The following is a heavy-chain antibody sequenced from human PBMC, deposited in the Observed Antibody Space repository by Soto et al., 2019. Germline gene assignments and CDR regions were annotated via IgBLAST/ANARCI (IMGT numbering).Heavy chain of an antibody. CDR1: GGSFSGYY. V-gene: IGHV4-34*01. CDR2: INHSGST. CDR3: ARGWGTIFDY. J-gene: IGHJ4*02. Sequence: QVQLQQWGAGLLKPSETLSLTCAVYGGSFSGYYWNWIRQPPGKGLEWIGEINHSGSTNYNPSLKSRVTISVDTSKNQCALKLCSVTAADTAVYYCARGWGTIFDYWGQGTLVTVSS. D-gene: IGHD7-27*01.